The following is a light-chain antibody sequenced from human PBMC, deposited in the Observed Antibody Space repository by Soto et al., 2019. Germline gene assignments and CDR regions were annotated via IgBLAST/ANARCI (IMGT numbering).Light chain of an antibody. J-gene: IGLJ3*02. CDR3: SSFTSSNTWV. V-gene: IGLV2-18*02. CDR1: SSDVGSYNR. Sequence: QSALTQPRSVSGSPGQAVTISGTGTSSDVGSYNRVSWYQQPPGTAPKLMIYEVSNRPSGVPDRFFGSKSGNTASLTISGLQAENEADYYCSSFTSSNTWVFGGGTKLTVL. CDR2: EVS.